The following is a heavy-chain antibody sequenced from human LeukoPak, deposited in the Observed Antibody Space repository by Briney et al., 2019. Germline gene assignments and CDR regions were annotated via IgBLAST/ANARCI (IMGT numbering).Heavy chain of an antibody. CDR2: INTSGST. CDR3: ARGPLGYYDSSGFHDSYYYYYMDV. CDR1: GGSISSYY. Sequence: SETLSLTXTVSGGSISSYYWSWIRQPAGKGLEWIGRINTSGSTNYNPSLKSRVTMSVDTSKNQFSLKLSSVTAADTAVYYCARGPLGYYDSSGFHDSYYYYYMDVWGKGTTVTVSS. V-gene: IGHV4-4*07. J-gene: IGHJ6*03. D-gene: IGHD3-22*01.